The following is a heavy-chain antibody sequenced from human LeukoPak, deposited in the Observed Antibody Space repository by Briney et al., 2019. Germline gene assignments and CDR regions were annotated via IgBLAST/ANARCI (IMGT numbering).Heavy chain of an antibody. CDR1: GYTFTSYG. CDR3: ARAGADCSSTSCYFIAPNDY. D-gene: IGHD2-2*01. Sequence: ASVKVSCKASGYTFTSYGISWVRQAPGQGLEWMGWISAYNGNTNYAQKLQGRVTMTTDTSTSTAYMELRSLRSDDTAVHYCARAGADCSSTSCYFIAPNDYWGQGTLVTVSS. V-gene: IGHV1-18*01. CDR2: ISAYNGNT. J-gene: IGHJ4*02.